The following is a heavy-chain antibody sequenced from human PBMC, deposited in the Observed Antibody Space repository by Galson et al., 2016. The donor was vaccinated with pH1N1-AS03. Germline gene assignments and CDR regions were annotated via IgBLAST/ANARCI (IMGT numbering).Heavy chain of an antibody. CDR2: ISNDGGHK. Sequence: SLRLSCAASEFTFSSYVMHWVRQAPGKGLEWVAVISNDGGHKFYADSVKGRFTISRDNSKNTLYLQMNSLGADDTAVYYCARDQDYYDSSGYYDYWGQGTLVTVSS. V-gene: IGHV3-30*04. J-gene: IGHJ4*02. CDR1: EFTFSSYV. D-gene: IGHD3-22*01. CDR3: ARDQDYYDSSGYYDY.